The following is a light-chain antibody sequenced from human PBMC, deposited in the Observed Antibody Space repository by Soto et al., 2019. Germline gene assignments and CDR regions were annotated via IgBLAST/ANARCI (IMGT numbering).Light chain of an antibody. CDR1: QDIRRD. CDR3: LQHNNYPRT. V-gene: IGKV1-17*01. J-gene: IGKJ1*01. CDR2: AAS. Sequence: DIQMTQSPSSLSASVGDRVTITCRASQDIRRDLGWYQQKPGKAPKRLIYAASSLQSGVPSRFSGSVSGTEFTLTISSLQPEDFATYYCLQHNNYPRTFGQGTKVEIK.